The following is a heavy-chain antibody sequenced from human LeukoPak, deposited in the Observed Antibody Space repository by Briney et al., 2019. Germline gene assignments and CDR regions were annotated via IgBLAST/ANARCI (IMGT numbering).Heavy chain of an antibody. V-gene: IGHV4-34*01. CDR1: VGSLSGYY. D-gene: IGHD1-26*01. Sequence: PSETLSLTCAVYVGSLSGYYWSWIRQPPGKGLEWTGEINHSGSTNYNPSLKSRVTISVDTSKNQFSLKLSSVTDADTAVYYCVRVEVGATDYRMDVWGQGTTVTVSS. J-gene: IGHJ6*01. CDR2: INHSGST. CDR3: VRVEVGATDYRMDV.